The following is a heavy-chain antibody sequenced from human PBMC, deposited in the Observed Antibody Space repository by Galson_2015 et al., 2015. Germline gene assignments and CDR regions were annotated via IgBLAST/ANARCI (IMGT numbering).Heavy chain of an antibody. D-gene: IGHD4-17*01. V-gene: IGHV3-23*01. J-gene: IGHJ4*02. Sequence: SLRLSCAASGFTFSSYAMSWVRQAPGKGLEWVSAFSGDGVTQYAGSVKGRFTISRDNSKNTLYLQMNSLRAEDTAIYYCAKPRRNNGDSHVFDFWGQGTLVTVSS. CDR1: GFTFSSYA. CDR3: AKPRRNNGDSHVFDF. CDR2: FSGDGVT.